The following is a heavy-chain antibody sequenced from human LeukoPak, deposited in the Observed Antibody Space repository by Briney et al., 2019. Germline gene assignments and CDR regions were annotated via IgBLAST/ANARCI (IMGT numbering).Heavy chain of an antibody. CDR1: GYTLTELS. J-gene: IGHJ4*02. Sequence: ASVKVSCKASGYTLTELSMHWVRQAPGKGLEWMGGFDPEDGETIYAQKFQGRVTMTEDTSTDTAYMELSSLRSEDTAVYYCATSWRLLRHVDYWGQGTLVTVSS. CDR2: FDPEDGET. D-gene: IGHD3-22*01. CDR3: ATSWRLLRHVDY. V-gene: IGHV1-24*01.